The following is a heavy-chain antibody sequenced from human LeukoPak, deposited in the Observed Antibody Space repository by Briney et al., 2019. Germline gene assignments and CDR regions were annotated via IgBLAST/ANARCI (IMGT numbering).Heavy chain of an antibody. CDR3: AKGTARRYYYDSSGSIFAQPGDDAFDI. CDR1: GFTFSSYA. D-gene: IGHD3-22*01. V-gene: IGHV3-23*01. Sequence: PGGSLRLSCAASGFTFSSYAMSWVRQAPGKGLEWVSAISGSGGSTYYADSVEGRFTISRDNSKNTLYLQMNSLRAEDTAVYYCAKGTARRYYYDSSGSIFAQPGDDAFDIWGQGTMVTVSS. CDR2: ISGSGGST. J-gene: IGHJ3*02.